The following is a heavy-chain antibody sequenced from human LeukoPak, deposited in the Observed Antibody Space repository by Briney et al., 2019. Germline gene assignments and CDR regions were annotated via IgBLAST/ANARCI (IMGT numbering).Heavy chain of an antibody. CDR1: GYSISSGYY. J-gene: IGHJ4*02. CDR3: ASLRGRIAAAGSFDY. V-gene: IGHV4-34*01. CDR2: INHSGST. Sequence: SETLSLTCAVSGYSISSGYYWSWIRQPPGKGLEWIGEINHSGSTNYNPSLKSRVTISVDTSKNQFSLKLSSVTAADTAVYYCASLRGRIAAAGSFDYWGQGTLVTVSS. D-gene: IGHD6-13*01.